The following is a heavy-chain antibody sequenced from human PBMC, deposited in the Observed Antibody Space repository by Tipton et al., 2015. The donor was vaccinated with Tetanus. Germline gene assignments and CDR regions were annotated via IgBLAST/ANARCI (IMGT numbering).Heavy chain of an antibody. CDR1: GGSISSGGYY. Sequence: TLSLTCTVSGGSISSGGYYWSWIRQHPGKGLEWIGDIYYSGSTYYTPSLKSRVTISVDTPKNQFSLKLSSVTAADPAVYYCARDRTICSGGSCYGIPGAFDIWGQGTMVTVSS. J-gene: IGHJ3*02. D-gene: IGHD2-15*01. CDR3: ARDRTICSGGSCYGIPGAFDI. V-gene: IGHV4-31*03. CDR2: IYYSGST.